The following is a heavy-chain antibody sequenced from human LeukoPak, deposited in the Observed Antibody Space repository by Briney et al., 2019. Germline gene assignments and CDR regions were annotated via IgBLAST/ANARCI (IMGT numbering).Heavy chain of an antibody. CDR2: ISGSGGST. D-gene: IGHD3-10*02. CDR3: AKGGVRGVIPAY. J-gene: IGHJ4*02. Sequence: GGSLRLSCAASGFTFSSYAMSWVRQALGKGLEWVSAISGSGGSTYYADSVKGRFTISRDNSRNTLYLQMNSLRAEDTAVYYCAKGGVRGVIPAYWGQGTLVTVSS. V-gene: IGHV3-23*01. CDR1: GFTFSSYA.